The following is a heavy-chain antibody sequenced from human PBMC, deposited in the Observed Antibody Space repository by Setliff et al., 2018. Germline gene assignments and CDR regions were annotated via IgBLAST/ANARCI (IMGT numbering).Heavy chain of an antibody. V-gene: IGHV1-18*01. J-gene: IGHJ3*02. D-gene: IGHD6-19*01. CDR3: ARRTIALAGYRKGAFDI. CDR1: GYTLINYG. Sequence: ASVKVSCKASGYTLINYGISWVRQAPGQGLEWMGWIGAYNGDTKYAQNFRGRVTMTTDMSTSTVYIELRPLRSDDTAVYFCARRTIALAGYRKGAFDIWGQGTMVTVSS. CDR2: IGAYNGDT.